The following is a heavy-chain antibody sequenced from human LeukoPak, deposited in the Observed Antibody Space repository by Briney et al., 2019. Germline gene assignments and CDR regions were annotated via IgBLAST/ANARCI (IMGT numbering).Heavy chain of an antibody. CDR3: AASRGCSSTSCYVYFDY. J-gene: IGHJ4*02. V-gene: IGHV4-31*03. CDR1: GGSISSGGYY. CDR2: IYYSGST. Sequence: PSETLSLTCTVSGGSISSGGYYWSWIRQHPGKGLEWIGYIYYSGSTYYNPSLKSRVTISVDTSKNQFSLKLSSVTAADTAVYYCAASRGCSSTSCYVYFDYWGQGTLVTASS. D-gene: IGHD2-2*01.